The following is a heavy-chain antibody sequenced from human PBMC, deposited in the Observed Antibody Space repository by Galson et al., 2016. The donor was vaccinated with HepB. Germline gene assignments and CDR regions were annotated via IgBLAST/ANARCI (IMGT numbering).Heavy chain of an antibody. V-gene: IGHV3-64D*06. Sequence: SLRLSCAGSGFIFSTYAMNWVRQAPGKGLEYVSSISGDGGGTYYADSVKGRFTISRDNSKNTLFLQMRSLRAEDTAVYYCVKREAGYYYGDWGQGTLVTVSS. CDR1: GFIFSTYA. CDR3: VKREAGYYYGD. CDR2: ISGDGGGT. D-gene: IGHD3-10*01. J-gene: IGHJ1*01.